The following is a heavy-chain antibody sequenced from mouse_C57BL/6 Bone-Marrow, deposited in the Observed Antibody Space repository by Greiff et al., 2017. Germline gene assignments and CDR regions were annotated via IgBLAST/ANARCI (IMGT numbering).Heavy chain of an antibody. CDR2: IDPENGDT. CDR1: GFNIKDDY. J-gene: IGHJ4*01. D-gene: IGHD1-1*01. CDR3: TTVYGSYYYAMDY. Sequence: EVQLQQSGAELVRPGASVKLSCTASGFNIKDDYMHWVKQRPEQGLEWIGWIDPENGDTEYASKFQGKATITADTSSNTAYLQLSSLTSEDTAVYYCTTVYGSYYYAMDYWGQGTSVTVSS. V-gene: IGHV14-4*01.